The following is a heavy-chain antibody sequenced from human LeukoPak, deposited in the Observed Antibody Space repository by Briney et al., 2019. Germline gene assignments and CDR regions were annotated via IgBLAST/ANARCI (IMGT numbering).Heavy chain of an antibody. CDR1: GYSFTSYW. V-gene: IGHV5-51*01. CDR3: ARQIKSYHYYHGMDV. CDR2: IYPGDSDT. J-gene: IGHJ6*02. Sequence: GESLKISCKGSGYSFTSYWIGWVRQMPGKGLEWMGIIYPGDSDTRYSPSFQGQVTISADKSISTAYLQWSSLKASDTAMYYCARQIKSYHYYHGMDVWGQGTKVTVSS.